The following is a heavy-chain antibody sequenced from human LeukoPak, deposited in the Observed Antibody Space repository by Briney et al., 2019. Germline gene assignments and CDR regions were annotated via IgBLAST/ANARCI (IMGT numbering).Heavy chain of an antibody. Sequence: GGSLRLSCAAYGFTFSNAWMSWVRQAPGKGLEWVGRINSDGSSTSYADSVKGRFTISRDNAKNTLYLQMNSLRGEDTAVYYCARGGSITMVRGVIGGRHWYFDLWGRGTLVTVSS. V-gene: IGHV3-74*01. CDR1: GFTFSNAW. CDR2: INSDGSST. CDR3: ARGGSITMVRGVIGGRHWYFDL. J-gene: IGHJ2*01. D-gene: IGHD3-10*01.